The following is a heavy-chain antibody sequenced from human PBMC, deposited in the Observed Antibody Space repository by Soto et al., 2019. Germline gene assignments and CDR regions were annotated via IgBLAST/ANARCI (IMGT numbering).Heavy chain of an antibody. Sequence: GGSLRLSCAASGFTFSNAWMSWVRQAPGKGLEWVGRIKSKTDGGKTDYAAPVKGRFTISRDDSKNTLYLQMNSLKAEDTAVYYCTTEKYCTNGVCYHFDYWGQGTLVTVSS. CDR2: IKSKTDGGKT. V-gene: IGHV3-15*01. D-gene: IGHD2-8*01. J-gene: IGHJ4*02. CDR1: GFTFSNAW. CDR3: TTEKYCTNGVCYHFDY.